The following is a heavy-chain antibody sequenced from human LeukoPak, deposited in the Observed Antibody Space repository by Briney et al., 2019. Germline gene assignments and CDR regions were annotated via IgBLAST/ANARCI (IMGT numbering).Heavy chain of an antibody. CDR2: ISGGDVST. CDR1: GFTFSHSA. Sequence: PGGSLRLSCAASGFTFSHSAMSWVRQAPGKGLEWVSNISGGDVSTYYADSVKGRFTISRDNSKNTLYLQMNSLRADDTAVYYCANPHGDYAITPQFDWGQGTLVTVSS. J-gene: IGHJ4*02. V-gene: IGHV3-23*01. CDR3: ANPHGDYAITPQFD. D-gene: IGHD4-17*01.